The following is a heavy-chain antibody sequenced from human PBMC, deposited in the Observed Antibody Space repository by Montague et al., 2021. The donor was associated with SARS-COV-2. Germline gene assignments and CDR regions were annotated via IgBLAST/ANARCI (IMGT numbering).Heavy chain of an antibody. CDR1: GFTFSSCS. Sequence: SLRLSCAASGFTFSSCSMNWVRQAPGKGLEWVSSISSSSSYIYYADSVKGRFTISRDNAKNSLYLQMNSLRAEDTAVYYCARDDYVWGSYRYSQYNWFDPWGQGTLVTVSS. CDR2: ISSSSSYI. D-gene: IGHD3-16*02. J-gene: IGHJ5*02. V-gene: IGHV3-21*01. CDR3: ARDDYVWGSYRYSQYNWFDP.